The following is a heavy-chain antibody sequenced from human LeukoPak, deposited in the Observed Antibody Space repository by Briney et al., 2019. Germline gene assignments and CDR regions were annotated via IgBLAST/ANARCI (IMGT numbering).Heavy chain of an antibody. Sequence: PSQTPSLTCTVSVGSLSSYYCSWIRQPPRQGLEWIGYIYYSGSTNYNPSLKSRVTISVDTSKNQFSLKLSSVIAADTAVYYCARTTEGYCSSASCFGFSYSYYMDVWGKGTTVTISS. D-gene: IGHD2-2*01. CDR1: VGSLSSYY. V-gene: IGHV4-59*01. CDR2: IYYSGST. J-gene: IGHJ6*03. CDR3: ARTTEGYCSSASCFGFSYSYYMDV.